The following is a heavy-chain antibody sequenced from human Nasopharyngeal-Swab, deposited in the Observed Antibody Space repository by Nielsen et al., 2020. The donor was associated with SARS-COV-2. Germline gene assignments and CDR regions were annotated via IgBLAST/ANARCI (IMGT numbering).Heavy chain of an antibody. CDR2: IYYNGST. J-gene: IGHJ3*02. Sequence: WIRQPPGKGLEWIGSIYYNGSTYYNPSLKSRVTISVDTSKNQFSLKLSSVTAADTAVYYCARPRGSGWYREAFDIWGQGTMVTVSS. V-gene: IGHV4-39*01. D-gene: IGHD6-19*01. CDR3: ARPRGSGWYREAFDI.